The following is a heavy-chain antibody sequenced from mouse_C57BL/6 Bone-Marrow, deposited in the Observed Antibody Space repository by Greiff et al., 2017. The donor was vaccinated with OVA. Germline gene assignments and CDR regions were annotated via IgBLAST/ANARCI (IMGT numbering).Heavy chain of an antibody. CDR3: AYSNWAWFAY. D-gene: IGHD2-5*01. Sequence: QVQLKQSGPELVKPGASVKISCKASGYSFTSYYIHWVKQRPGQGLEWIGWIYPGSGNTKYNEKFKGKATLTADTSSSTAYMQLSSLTSEDSAVYYCAYSNWAWFAYWGQGTLVTVSA. CDR2: IYPGSGNT. J-gene: IGHJ3*01. V-gene: IGHV1-66*01. CDR1: GYSFTSYY.